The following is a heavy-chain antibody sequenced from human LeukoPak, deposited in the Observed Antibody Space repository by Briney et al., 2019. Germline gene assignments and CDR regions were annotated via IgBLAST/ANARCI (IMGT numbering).Heavy chain of an antibody. CDR3: ARQGYYYYYMDV. V-gene: IGHV4-38-2*02. CDR2: IYHRGTT. Sequence: SETLSLTCTVSGFFVSSGYYWGWIRQPPGKGLEWIGSIYHRGTTYYNPSLKSRVTISVDTSKNEFSMKLSSVTAADTAVYYCARQGYYYYYMDVWGKGTTVTISS. J-gene: IGHJ6*03. CDR1: GFFVSSGYY.